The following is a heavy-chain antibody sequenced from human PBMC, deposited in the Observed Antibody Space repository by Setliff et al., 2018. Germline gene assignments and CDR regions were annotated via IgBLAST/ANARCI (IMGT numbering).Heavy chain of an antibody. J-gene: IGHJ4*02. CDR3: AKDRGRGGWHMNFDS. Sequence: GGSLRLSCVVSGFSFSRHWMSWVRQAPGKGLEWVADIKQDGSTKYYLDSVKGRFTISRDNAKRSLYLQMNGLRADDTGLYYCAKDRGRGGWHMNFDSWGQGTLVTVSS. CDR2: IKQDGSTK. CDR1: GFSFSRHW. D-gene: IGHD6-19*01. V-gene: IGHV3-7*03.